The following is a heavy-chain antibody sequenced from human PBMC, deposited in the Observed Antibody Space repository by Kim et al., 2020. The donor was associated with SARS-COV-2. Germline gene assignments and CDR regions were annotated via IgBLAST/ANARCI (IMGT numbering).Heavy chain of an antibody. CDR1: GFTFSSYS. CDR3: AREDSGWYRVDY. J-gene: IGHJ4*02. CDR2: ISSSSSYI. Sequence: GGSLRLSCAASGFTFSSYSMNWVRQAPGKGLEWVSSISSSSSYIYYADSVKGRFTISRDNAKNSLYLQMNSLRAEDTAVYYCAREDSGWYRVDYWGQGTLVTVSS. V-gene: IGHV3-21*01. D-gene: IGHD6-19*01.